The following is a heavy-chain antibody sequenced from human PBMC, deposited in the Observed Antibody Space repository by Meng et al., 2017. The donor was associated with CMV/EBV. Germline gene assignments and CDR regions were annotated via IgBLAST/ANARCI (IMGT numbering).Heavy chain of an antibody. CDR2: MYTSGSN. CDR1: GGCISSYD. V-gene: IGHV4-4*07. CDR3: SRAAVHLSKDYFDS. D-gene: IGHD1-1*01. Sequence: GQVQGSGGGLVQPLETQYLTLTVSGGCISSYDWSWIRHTDGQGLGWNGRMYTSGSNNYNHSITLQVTLSVSTYTYQFSLTLSYVTAAATAVYFCSRAAVHLSKDYFDSWGQGTLVTVSS. J-gene: IGHJ4*02.